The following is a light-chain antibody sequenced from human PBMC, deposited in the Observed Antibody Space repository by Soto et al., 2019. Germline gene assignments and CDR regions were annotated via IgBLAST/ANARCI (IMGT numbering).Light chain of an antibody. Sequence: LTQPPSASGTPGQRVTISCSGSSSNIGSNTVNWYQQLPGTAPKLLIYSNNQRPSGVPDRSSGSKSGTSASLAISGLQSEDEADYYCAAWDDSLNGYVFGTGTKVTVL. CDR3: AAWDDSLNGYV. V-gene: IGLV1-44*01. CDR2: SNN. J-gene: IGLJ1*01. CDR1: SSNIGSNT.